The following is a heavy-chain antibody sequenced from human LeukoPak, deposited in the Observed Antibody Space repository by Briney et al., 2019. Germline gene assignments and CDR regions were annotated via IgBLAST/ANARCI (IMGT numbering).Heavy chain of an antibody. V-gene: IGHV4-34*01. CDR1: GGSFSGYY. CDR2: INHSGRT. J-gene: IGHJ4*02. D-gene: IGHD6-19*01. Sequence: SETLSLTCAVYGGSFSGYYCSWIRQPPGKGLDWIVEINHSGRTNYNPSLKSRVTISVDTSKNQFSLQLSSVTAADTAVYYCARTGSSGWGYFAYWGQGTLVTVSS. CDR3: ARTGSSGWGYFAY.